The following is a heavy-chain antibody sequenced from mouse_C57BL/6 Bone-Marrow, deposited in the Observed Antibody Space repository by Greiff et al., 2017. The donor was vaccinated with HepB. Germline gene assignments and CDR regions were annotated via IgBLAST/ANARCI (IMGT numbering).Heavy chain of an antibody. Sequence: EVQRVESGGGLVKPGGSLKLSCAASGFTFSSYTMSWVRQTPEKRLEWVATISGGGGNTYYPDSVKGRFTISRDNAKNTLYLQMSSLRSEDTALYYCARPYYYGSSYFFDYWGQGTTLTVSS. CDR3: ARPYYYGSSYFFDY. D-gene: IGHD1-1*01. CDR2: ISGGGGNT. V-gene: IGHV5-9*01. CDR1: GFTFSSYT. J-gene: IGHJ2*01.